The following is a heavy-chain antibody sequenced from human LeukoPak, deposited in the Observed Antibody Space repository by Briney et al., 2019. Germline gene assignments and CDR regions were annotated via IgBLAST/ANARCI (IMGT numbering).Heavy chain of an antibody. Sequence: GGSLRLSCSVSGFTFSNYAMHWVRQAPGKGLERVSLISGGSGNIYYVDSVKGRFTISRDNSKNTLYVQMTSLRAEDTAIYYCAKGSDYYGSVTSKKTDWGQGTLVTVSS. CDR3: AKGSDYYGSVTSKKTD. D-gene: IGHD3-10*01. V-gene: IGHV3-23*01. CDR2: ISGGSGNI. CDR1: GFTFSNYA. J-gene: IGHJ4*02.